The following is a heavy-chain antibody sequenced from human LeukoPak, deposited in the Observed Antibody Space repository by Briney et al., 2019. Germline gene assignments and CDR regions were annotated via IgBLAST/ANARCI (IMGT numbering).Heavy chain of an antibody. V-gene: IGHV3-11*05. CDR2: ISSSSSYT. J-gene: IGHJ4*02. Sequence: GGSLRLSCAASGFTFSDYCMSWIRQAPGKGLEWVSYISSSSSYTNYADSVKGRFTISRDNAKNSLYLQMNSLRAEDTAVYYCARVFRIAAADYFDYWGQGTLVTVSS. D-gene: IGHD6-13*01. CDR1: GFTFSDYC. CDR3: ARVFRIAAADYFDY.